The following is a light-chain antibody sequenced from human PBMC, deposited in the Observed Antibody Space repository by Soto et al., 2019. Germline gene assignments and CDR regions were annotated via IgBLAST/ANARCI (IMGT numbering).Light chain of an antibody. J-gene: IGKJ1*01. V-gene: IGKV3-15*01. CDR2: GAS. CDR1: QSVGTK. CDR3: QQYDNWPRT. Sequence: ETVLTQSPATLSVSPGGRATLTCRSSQSVGTKLAWYHQKPGQAPRLLISGASSRATGIPARFSGSGSGTEFTLSIRSMQSEDFAVYSCQQYDNWPRTFGQGTKVDIK.